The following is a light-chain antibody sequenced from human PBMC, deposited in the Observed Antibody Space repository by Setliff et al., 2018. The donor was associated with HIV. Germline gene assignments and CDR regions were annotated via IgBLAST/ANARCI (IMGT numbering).Light chain of an antibody. CDR3: SSYTNTNAGV. Sequence: VGGYNYVSWYQQHPGKAPKLMIYEVSNRPSGVSNRFSGSKSGNTASLTISGLQAEDEADYYCSSYTNTNAGVFGTGTKVTVL. V-gene: IGLV2-14*01. CDR1: VGGYNY. CDR2: EVS. J-gene: IGLJ1*01.